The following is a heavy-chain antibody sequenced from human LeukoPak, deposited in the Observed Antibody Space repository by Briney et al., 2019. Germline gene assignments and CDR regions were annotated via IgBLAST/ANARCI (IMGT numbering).Heavy chain of an antibody. CDR3: AKDEYYNDTSGHGAFHI. Sequence: GGSLRLSCAASGFTFSNYGMHWVRQAPGKGLEWVTFIRYDGDNKFYADSVKGRFTISRDNSNNTLYLQMNSLRAEDTAVYYCAKDEYYNDTSGHGAFHIWGQGTMVTVSS. CDR2: IRYDGDNK. D-gene: IGHD3-22*01. V-gene: IGHV3-30*02. CDR1: GFTFSNYG. J-gene: IGHJ3*02.